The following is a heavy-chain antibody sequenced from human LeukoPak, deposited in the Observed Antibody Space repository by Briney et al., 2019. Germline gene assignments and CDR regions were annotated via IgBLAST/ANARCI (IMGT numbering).Heavy chain of an antibody. V-gene: IGHV4-34*01. CDR3: VREVILDAAYCSDDCNSGQFFDH. D-gene: IGHD2-21*01. CDR2: INHSGST. CDR1: GESFSGYY. J-gene: IGHJ4*02. Sequence: SETLSLTCAVSGESFSGYYWSWIRQPPGKGLEWIGEINHSGSTNYNPSLKSRVTISVDTSKNQFSLKLSSVTAADTAPYYCVREVILDAAYCSDDCNSGQFFDHWGQGTLVTVSS.